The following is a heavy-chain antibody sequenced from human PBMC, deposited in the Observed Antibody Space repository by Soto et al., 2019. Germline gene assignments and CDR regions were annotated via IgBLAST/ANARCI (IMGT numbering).Heavy chain of an antibody. CDR3: ARKCGDGCTAETDALAI. Sequence: GQLVQSGAEVKKPGASVKVSCRDSGYSFTDSYVHWVRLAPGQRLEWMGWMNVNTGGTTSPQNLQNRVTMTRDTSRSTAFMQLVGLTADDTAVYYCARKCGDGCTAETDALAICGQGTLVTVAS. CDR1: GYSFTDSY. J-gene: IGHJ3*02. CDR2: MNVNTGGT. D-gene: IGHD2-21*01. V-gene: IGHV1-2*02.